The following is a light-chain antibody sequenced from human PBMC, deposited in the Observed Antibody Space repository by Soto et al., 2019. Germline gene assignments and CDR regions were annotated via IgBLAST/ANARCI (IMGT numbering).Light chain of an antibody. CDR3: AAWDDSLSGVL. Sequence: QSVLTQLPSASGTPGQRVTISCSGSSSNIGSNYVYWYQQLPGTAPKLLIYRNNQRPSGVPDRFSGSKSGTSASLAISGLRSEDEADYYCAAWDDSLSGVLFGGGTKLTVL. CDR1: SSNIGSNY. V-gene: IGLV1-47*01. J-gene: IGLJ2*01. CDR2: RNN.